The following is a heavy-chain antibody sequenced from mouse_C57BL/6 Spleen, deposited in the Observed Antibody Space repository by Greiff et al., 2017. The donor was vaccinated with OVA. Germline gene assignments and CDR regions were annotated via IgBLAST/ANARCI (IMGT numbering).Heavy chain of an antibody. J-gene: IGHJ2*01. CDR2: SRNKANDYTT. CDR1: GFTFSDFY. V-gene: IGHV7-1*01. CDR3: ARDADYGPFDY. Sequence: EVQLVESGGGLVQSGRSLRLSCATSGFTFSDFYMEWVRQAPGKGLEWIAASRNKANDYTTEYSASVKGRFIVSRETSQSILYLQMNALRAEDTAIYYCARDADYGPFDYWGQGTTLTVSS. D-gene: IGHD1-2*01.